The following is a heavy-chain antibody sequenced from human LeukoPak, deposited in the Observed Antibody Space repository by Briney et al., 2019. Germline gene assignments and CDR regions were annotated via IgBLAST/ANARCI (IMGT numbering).Heavy chain of an antibody. CDR2: IKQDGSEK. J-gene: IGHJ4*02. CDR1: GFSFSTYW. V-gene: IGHV3-7*01. D-gene: IGHD6-13*01. CDR3: ATDLGSSRPNF. Sequence: GGSLRLSCAASGFSFSTYWMSWVRQAAGKGLEWVANIKQDGSEKYYVDSAKGRFTISRDNAKNSLYLQMNSLRAEDTAVYYCATDLGSSRPNFWGQGILVTVSS.